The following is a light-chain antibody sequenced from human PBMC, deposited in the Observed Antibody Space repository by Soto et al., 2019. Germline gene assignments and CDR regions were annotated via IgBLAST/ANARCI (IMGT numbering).Light chain of an antibody. Sequence: QSVLTQPPSVSDAPRQRVTISCSGSSSNLGNNAVNWYHQLPGQAPKIVIYYDDLLTSGGSDRVSGSKSGISASLAISDLQSEDEADYYGAAWDDSRNADVFGPGTKLTVL. CDR1: SSNLGNNA. CDR2: YDD. J-gene: IGLJ1*01. CDR3: AAWDDSRNADV. V-gene: IGLV1-36*01.